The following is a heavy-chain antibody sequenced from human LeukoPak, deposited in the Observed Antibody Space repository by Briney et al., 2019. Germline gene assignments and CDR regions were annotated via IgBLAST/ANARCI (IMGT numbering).Heavy chain of an antibody. CDR1: GYTFTSYG. CDR2: ISAYNGNT. J-gene: IGHJ6*03. Sequence: ASVKVSCKASGYTFTSYGISWVRQAPGQGLEWMGWISAYNGNTDYAQKLQGRVTMTTDTSTSTAYMELRSLRSEDTAVYYCARAGDCSSTSCPRYYYYMDVWGKGTTVTVSS. V-gene: IGHV1-18*01. D-gene: IGHD2-2*01. CDR3: ARAGDCSSTSCPRYYYYMDV.